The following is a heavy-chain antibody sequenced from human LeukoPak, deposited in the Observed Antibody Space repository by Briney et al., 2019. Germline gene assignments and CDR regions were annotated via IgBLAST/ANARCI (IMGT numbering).Heavy chain of an antibody. V-gene: IGHV3-20*04. CDR3: ARGILTGLGYYYYMDV. CDR1: GFTFDDYG. J-gene: IGHJ6*03. D-gene: IGHD3-9*01. CDR2: INWNGGST. Sequence: GGSLRLSCAASGFTFDDYGMSWVRQAPGKGLEWVSGINWNGGSTGYADSVKGRFTISRDNAKNSLYLQMNSLRAEDTALYYCARGILTGLGYYYYMDVWGKGTTVTVSS.